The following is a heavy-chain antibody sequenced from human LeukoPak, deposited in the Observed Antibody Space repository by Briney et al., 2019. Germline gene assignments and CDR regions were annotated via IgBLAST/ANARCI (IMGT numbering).Heavy chain of an antibody. J-gene: IGHJ4*02. Sequence: SETLSLTCTVSGGSISNYYWGWIRQPPGKGLEWIGSIYYSGSTYYNPPLKSRVTISVDTSKNQFSLKLSSVTAADTAVYYCVREMGSDSSGYYLTHNFDYWGQGTLVTVSS. V-gene: IGHV4-39*01. CDR1: GGSISNYY. CDR2: IYYSGST. D-gene: IGHD3-22*01. CDR3: VREMGSDSSGYYLTHNFDY.